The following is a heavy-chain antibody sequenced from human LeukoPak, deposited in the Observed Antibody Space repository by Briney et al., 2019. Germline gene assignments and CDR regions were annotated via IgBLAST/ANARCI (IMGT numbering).Heavy chain of an antibody. J-gene: IGHJ4*02. Sequence: GGSLRLSCAASGFTFSSYGMHWVRQAPGKGLEWVAFIRYDGSNKYYADSVKGRFTISRDNSKNTLYLQMNSLRAEDTAVYYCAKDMVYYYGSGSYHDYWGQGTLVTVSS. CDR3: AKDMVYYYGSGSYHDY. CDR1: GFTFSSYG. CDR2: IRYDGSNK. D-gene: IGHD3-10*01. V-gene: IGHV3-30*02.